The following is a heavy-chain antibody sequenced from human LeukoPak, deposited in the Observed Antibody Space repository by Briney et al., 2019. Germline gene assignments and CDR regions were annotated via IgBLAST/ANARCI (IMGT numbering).Heavy chain of an antibody. Sequence: GASVKVSCKASGYTFTGYYMHWVRQAPGQGLEWMGWINPNSGGTNYAQKFQGRVTITRDTSISTAYMELSRLRSDDTAVYYCARANYYDSSGYYYKYNWFDPWGQGTLVTVSS. V-gene: IGHV1-2*02. CDR3: ARANYYDSSGYYYKYNWFDP. CDR1: GYTFTGYY. J-gene: IGHJ5*02. CDR2: INPNSGGT. D-gene: IGHD3-22*01.